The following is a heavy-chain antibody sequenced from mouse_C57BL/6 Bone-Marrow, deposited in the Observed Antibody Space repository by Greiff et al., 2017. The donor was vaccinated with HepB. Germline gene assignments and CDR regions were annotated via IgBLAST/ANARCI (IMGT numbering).Heavy chain of an antibody. D-gene: IGHD1-1*01. CDR2: IDPSDSYT. CDR3: ARKGYYYGSSAWFAY. J-gene: IGHJ3*01. CDR1: GYTFTSYW. Sequence: QVHVKQPGAELVRPGTSVKLSCKASGYTFTSYWMHWVKQRPGQGLEWIGVIDPSDSYTNYNQKFKGKATLTVDTSSSTAYMQLSSLTSEDSAVYYCARKGYYYGSSAWFAYWGQGTLVTVSA. V-gene: IGHV1-59*01.